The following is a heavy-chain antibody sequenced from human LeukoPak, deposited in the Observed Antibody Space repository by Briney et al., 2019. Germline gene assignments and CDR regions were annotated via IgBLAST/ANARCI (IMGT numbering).Heavy chain of an antibody. D-gene: IGHD6-13*01. Sequence: SSETLSLTCAVSGYSISSGYYWGWIRPPPGKGLEWIGSIYHSGSTYFNPSLKSRVTISVDTSKNQFSLTLSSVTAADTAVYFCARVSASGTALDTFHIWGQGTMVTVSS. CDR3: ARVSASGTALDTFHI. CDR1: GYSISSGYY. V-gene: IGHV4-38-2*01. J-gene: IGHJ3*02. CDR2: IYHSGST.